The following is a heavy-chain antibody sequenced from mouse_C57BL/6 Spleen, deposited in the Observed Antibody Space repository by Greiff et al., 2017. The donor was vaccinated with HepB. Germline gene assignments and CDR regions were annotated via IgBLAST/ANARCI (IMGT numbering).Heavy chain of an antibody. Sequence: VQLQQPGAELVMPGASVKLSCKASGYTFTSYWMHWVKQRPGQGLEWIGEIDPSDSYTNYNQKFKGKSTLTVDKSSSTAYMQLSSLTSADSAVYYCARTGTAQLFAYWGQGTLVTVSA. CDR3: ARTGTAQLFAY. V-gene: IGHV1-69*01. CDR1: GYTFTSYW. J-gene: IGHJ3*01. CDR2: IDPSDSYT. D-gene: IGHD3-2*02.